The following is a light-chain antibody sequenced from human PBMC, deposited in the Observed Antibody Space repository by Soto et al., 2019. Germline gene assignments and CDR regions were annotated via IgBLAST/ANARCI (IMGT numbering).Light chain of an antibody. CDR2: EVT. V-gene: IGLV2-14*01. CDR3: SSYTDSSPVL. Sequence: QSALTQPASVSGSPGQSITISCTGTSSDIGGYNYVSWYQQHPGKAPKLMIYEVTNRPSGVSNRFSGSKSANTASLTISGLQAEDEADYYCSSYTDSSPVLFGGGTKLTVL. J-gene: IGLJ2*01. CDR1: SSDIGGYNY.